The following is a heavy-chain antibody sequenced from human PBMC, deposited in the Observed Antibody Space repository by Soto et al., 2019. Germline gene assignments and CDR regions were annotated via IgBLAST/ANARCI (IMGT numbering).Heavy chain of an antibody. CDR2: INGGGENT. J-gene: IGHJ4*02. V-gene: IGHV3-23*01. CDR1: GFTFSTYA. CDR3: AKREWELFSRVFGY. Sequence: GGSLRLSCTASGFTFSTYAISWVRQAPGKGLEWVSTINGGGENTYYADSVKGRFTISRDNSKNTLYLQMNSLRAEDTAVYYCAKREWELFSRVFGYWGQGTLVTVSS. D-gene: IGHD1-26*01.